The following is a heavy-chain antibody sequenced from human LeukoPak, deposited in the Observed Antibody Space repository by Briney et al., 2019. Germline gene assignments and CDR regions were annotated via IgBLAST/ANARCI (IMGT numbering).Heavy chain of an antibody. V-gene: IGHV3-9*01. D-gene: IGHD5-18*01. CDR1: GFTFDDYA. CDR3: AKVWAMGYYYGMDV. Sequence: GGSLRLSCAASGFTFDDYAIHWVRHAPGKGLEWVSGISWNSGNIDYADSVKGRFTISRDNAKNSLYLQMNSLRAEDTALYYCAKVWAMGYYYGMDVWGQGTTVTVSS. CDR2: ISWNSGNI. J-gene: IGHJ6*02.